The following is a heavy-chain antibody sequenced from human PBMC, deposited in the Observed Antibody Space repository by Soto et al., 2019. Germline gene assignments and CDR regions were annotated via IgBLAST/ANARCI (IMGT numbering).Heavy chain of an antibody. CDR3: ASRSSGWYFDY. CDR1: GFTFSSYA. Sequence: EVQLLESGGGLVQPGGSLRLSCAASGFTFSSYAMNWVRQAPGKGLEWVSVISGSGSSTYYADSVKGRFTISSDNSKNARYLQMTSRRAEDTAVYYCASRSSGWYFDYWGQGTLVTVSS. D-gene: IGHD6-19*01. V-gene: IGHV3-23*01. J-gene: IGHJ4*02. CDR2: ISGSGSST.